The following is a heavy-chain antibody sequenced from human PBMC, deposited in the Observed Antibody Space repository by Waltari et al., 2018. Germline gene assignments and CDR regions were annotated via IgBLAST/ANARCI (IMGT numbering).Heavy chain of an antibody. CDR2: IIPSFGTA. CDR3: ATCRQGYYYMDV. Sequence: QVQLVQSGAEVKKPGSSVKVSCKASGGTFSSYAISWVRQAPGQGLEWMGGIIPSFGTANYAQKFQGRGTITTDESTSTAYMELSSLRSEDTAVYYCATCRQGYYYMDVWGKGTTVTVSS. CDR1: GGTFSSYA. D-gene: IGHD2-15*01. J-gene: IGHJ6*03. V-gene: IGHV1-69*05.